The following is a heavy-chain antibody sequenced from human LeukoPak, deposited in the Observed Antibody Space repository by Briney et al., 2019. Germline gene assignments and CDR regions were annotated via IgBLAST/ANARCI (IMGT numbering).Heavy chain of an antibody. D-gene: IGHD5-24*01. Sequence: SETLSLTCTVSGGSISTHCWSWIRQPAGKGLEWIGRISTTGSTNYNPSLKSRVTMSIDTSKNQFSLKLSSVTAADTAVYYCAREVEMATQFDYWGQGTLVTVSS. CDR3: AREVEMATQFDY. J-gene: IGHJ4*02. V-gene: IGHV4-4*07. CDR1: GGSISTHC. CDR2: ISTTGST.